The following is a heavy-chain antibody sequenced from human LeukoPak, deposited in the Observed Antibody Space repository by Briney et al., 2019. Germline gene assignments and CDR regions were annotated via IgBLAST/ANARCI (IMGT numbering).Heavy chain of an antibody. Sequence: GGSLRLSCAASGFPFSSYAMNWVRQAPGKGLEWVSAISGSCASTYYADSVKDRFTLSRDDSKNTLYLQMNSLRAEDTAVYYCAKSRSSSSTSCYNYWGQGTLVTVSS. D-gene: IGHD2-2*02. CDR1: GFPFSSYA. J-gene: IGHJ4*02. V-gene: IGHV3-23*01. CDR2: ISGSCAST. CDR3: AKSRSSSSTSCYNY.